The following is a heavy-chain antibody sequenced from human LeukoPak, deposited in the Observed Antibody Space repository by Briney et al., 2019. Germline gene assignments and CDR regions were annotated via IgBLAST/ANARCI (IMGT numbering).Heavy chain of an antibody. J-gene: IGHJ6*03. CDR1: GGTFSSYA. D-gene: IGHD5/OR15-5a*01. V-gene: IGHV1-69*01. CDR2: IIPIFGAA. CDR3: ARNPVSYYYYMDV. Sequence: SVKVSCKASGGTFSSYAISWVRQAPGQGLQWMGGIIPIFGAANYAQKFQGRVTTTADESTSTAYMELSSLRSEDTAVYYCARNPVSYYYYMDVWGKGTTVTVSS.